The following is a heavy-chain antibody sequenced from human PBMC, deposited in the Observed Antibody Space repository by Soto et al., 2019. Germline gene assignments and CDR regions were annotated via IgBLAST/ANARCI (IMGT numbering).Heavy chain of an antibody. CDR1: GGSISSYY. V-gene: IGHV4-59*01. CDR3: ARDSETPCDYTHTFDI. CDR2: IYYSGST. J-gene: IGHJ3*02. Sequence: QVQLQESGPGLVKPSETLSLTSTVSGGSISSYYWSWIRQPPGKGLEWIGYIYYSGSTNYNPSLKSRVTISVDTSKNQFSLKLSSVTAADTAVYYCARDSETPCDYTHTFDIWGQGTMVTVSS. D-gene: IGHD4-17*01.